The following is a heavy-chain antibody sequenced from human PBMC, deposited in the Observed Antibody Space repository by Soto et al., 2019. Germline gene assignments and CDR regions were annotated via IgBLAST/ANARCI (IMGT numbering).Heavy chain of an antibody. V-gene: IGHV4-34*01. Sequence: SETLSLTCAVYGGSFSGYYWSWIRQPPGKGLEWIGEINHSGSTNYNPSLKSRVTISVDTSKNQFSLKLSSVTAADTAVYYCARGPRYCSGGSCYSYYYYYMDVWGKGTTVTVAS. D-gene: IGHD2-15*01. CDR2: INHSGST. J-gene: IGHJ6*03. CDR1: GGSFSGYY. CDR3: ARGPRYCSGGSCYSYYYYYMDV.